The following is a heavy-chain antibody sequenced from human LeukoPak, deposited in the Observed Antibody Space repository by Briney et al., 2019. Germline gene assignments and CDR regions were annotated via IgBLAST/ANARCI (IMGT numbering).Heavy chain of an antibody. D-gene: IGHD6-19*01. CDR2: IYYSGST. Sequence: SETLSLTCTVSGGSISSYYWSWIRQPPGKGLEWIGYIYYSGSTNYNPSLKSRVTISVNTSKNQFSLKLSSVTAADTAVYYCAALAVADTVDYWGQGTLVTVSS. J-gene: IGHJ4*02. CDR3: AALAVADTVDY. V-gene: IGHV4-59*01. CDR1: GGSISSYY.